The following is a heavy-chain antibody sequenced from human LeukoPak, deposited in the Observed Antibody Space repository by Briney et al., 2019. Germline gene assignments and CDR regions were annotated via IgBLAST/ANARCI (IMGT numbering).Heavy chain of an antibody. CDR3: AKDLRIAVAGTLGNRYYGMDV. D-gene: IGHD6-19*01. J-gene: IGHJ6*02. CDR2: ISWDGGST. Sequence: GGSLRLSCAASGFTFDDYAMHWVRQAPGKGLEWVSLISWDGGSTYYADSVKGRFTISRDNSKNSLYLQMDSLRAEDTALYYCAKDLRIAVAGTLGNRYYGMDVWGQGTTVTVSS. CDR1: GFTFDDYA. V-gene: IGHV3-43D*03.